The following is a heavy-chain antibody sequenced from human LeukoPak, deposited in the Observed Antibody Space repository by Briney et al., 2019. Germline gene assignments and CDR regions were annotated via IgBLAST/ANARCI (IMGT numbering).Heavy chain of an antibody. CDR2: ISSSSSYT. V-gene: IGHV3-11*05. Sequence: PRGSLKLSCSASGFTFSDYYISWIRQAPGKGLEWVSYISSSSSYTNCADSVKGRFTISRDNAKNSLYLQMNSLRAEDTAVYYCARDSYDRSLWGQGTLVTVSS. CDR1: GFTFSDYY. D-gene: IGHD3-22*01. J-gene: IGHJ4*02. CDR3: ARDSYDRSL.